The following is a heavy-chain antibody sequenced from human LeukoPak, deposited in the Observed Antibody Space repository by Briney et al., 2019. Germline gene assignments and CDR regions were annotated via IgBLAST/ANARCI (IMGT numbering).Heavy chain of an antibody. D-gene: IGHD4-23*01. CDR3: ARGPYGGNSWDFDY. CDR1: GYTFTSYA. V-gene: IGHV1-3*03. CDR2: IDAGNGKT. Sequence: ASVKVSCKASGYTFTSYAVNWVRQAPGQRFEWLGWIDAGNGKTKYSQEFQGRVTITRNTSISTAYMELSSLRSEDTAVYYCARGPYGGNSWDFDYWGQGTQVTVSS. J-gene: IGHJ4*02.